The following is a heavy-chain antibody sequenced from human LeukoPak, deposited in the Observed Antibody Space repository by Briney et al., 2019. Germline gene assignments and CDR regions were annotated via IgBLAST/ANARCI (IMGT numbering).Heavy chain of an antibody. V-gene: IGHV1-2*06. CDR1: GYTFTGYY. CDR2: INPNSGGT. Sequence: ASVKVSCKASGYTFTGYYMHWVRQAPGQGLEWMGRINPNSGGTNYAQKFQGRVTMTRVTSISTAYMELSRLRSDDTAVYYCASSVVSSSWNFDYWGQGTLVTVSS. J-gene: IGHJ4*02. CDR3: ASSVVSSSWNFDY. D-gene: IGHD6-13*01.